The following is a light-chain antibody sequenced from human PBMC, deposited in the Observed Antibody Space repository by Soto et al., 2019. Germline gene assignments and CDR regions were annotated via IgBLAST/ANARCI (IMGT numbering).Light chain of an antibody. CDR2: EVT. V-gene: IGLV2-14*01. CDR3: SSYTSTSTLV. Sequence: QSALTQPASVSGSPGQSITISCTGTSNDVGTHNFVSWYQQHPGKAPKLMIHEVTDRPSGVSNRFSGSKSGNTASLTISGLQAEDEADYHCSSYTSTSTLVFGTGTKVTVL. CDR1: SNDVGTHNF. J-gene: IGLJ1*01.